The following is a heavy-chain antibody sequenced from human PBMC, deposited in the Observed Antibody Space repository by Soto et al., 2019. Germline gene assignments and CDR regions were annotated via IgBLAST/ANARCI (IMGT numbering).Heavy chain of an antibody. CDR3: MLGSGWKEFDE. J-gene: IGHJ4*02. Sequence: SETLSLTCTVSGGSISSSSYYWGWIRQPPGKGLEWIGSIYYSGSTYYNPSLKSRVTISVDTSKNQFSLKLSSVTAADTAVYYCMLGSGWKEFDEWGQGTLVTVSS. V-gene: IGHV4-39*01. CDR1: GGSISSSSYY. CDR2: IYYSGST. D-gene: IGHD3-22*01.